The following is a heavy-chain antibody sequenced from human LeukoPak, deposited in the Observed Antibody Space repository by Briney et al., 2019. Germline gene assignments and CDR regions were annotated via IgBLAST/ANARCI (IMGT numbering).Heavy chain of an antibody. CDR1: GGSISSSSYY. CDR3: ATGDRRWLQLDH. Sequence: SETLSLTCTVSGGSISSSSYYWGWIRQPPGKGLEWIGSIFYSGGTYYNPSLKSRVTISVDTSKNQFSLKLSSVTAADTTVYYCATGDRRWLQLDHWGQGTLVTASS. CDR2: IFYSGGT. V-gene: IGHV4-39*01. J-gene: IGHJ4*02. D-gene: IGHD5-24*01.